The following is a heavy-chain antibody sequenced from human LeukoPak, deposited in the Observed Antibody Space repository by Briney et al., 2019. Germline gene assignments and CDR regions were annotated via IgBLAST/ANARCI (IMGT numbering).Heavy chain of an antibody. D-gene: IGHD3-3*01. CDR1: GFTFSSYA. CDR2: ISYDGSNK. J-gene: IGHJ6*02. CDR3: ARDAPRTIPGPPYYYYGMDV. V-gene: IGHV3-30-3*01. Sequence: PGRSLRLSCAASGFTFSSYAMHWVRQAPGKGLEWVAVISYDGSNKYYADSVKGRFTISRDNSKSTLYLQMNSLRAEDTAVYYCARDAPRTIPGPPYYYYGMDVWGQGTTVTVSS.